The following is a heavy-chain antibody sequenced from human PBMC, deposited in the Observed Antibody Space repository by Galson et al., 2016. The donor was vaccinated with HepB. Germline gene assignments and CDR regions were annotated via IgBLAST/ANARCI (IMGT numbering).Heavy chain of an antibody. J-gene: IGHJ5*02. V-gene: IGHV1-69*13. D-gene: IGHD6-19*01. CDR2: IIPIFGTA. CDR3: ARDRQWQGGNWFDP. Sequence: SVKVSCKASGGTFSSYAVSWVRQAPGQGLEWMGGIIPIFGTANYAQKFQGRVTITADESTSTAYMELSSLRSEDTAVYYCARDRQWQGGNWFDPWGQGTLVTVSS. CDR1: GGTFSSYA.